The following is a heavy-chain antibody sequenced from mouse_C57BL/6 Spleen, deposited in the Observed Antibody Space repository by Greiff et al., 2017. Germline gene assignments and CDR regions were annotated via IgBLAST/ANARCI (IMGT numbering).Heavy chain of an antibody. J-gene: IGHJ3*01. CDR3: TPTGTRRFAY. Sequence: QVQLKQSGAELVRPGASVTLSCKASGYTFTDYEMHWVKQTPVHGLEWIGAIDPETGGTAYNQKFKGKAILTADKSSSTAYMELRSLTSEDSAVYYCTPTGTRRFAYWGQGTLVTVSA. D-gene: IGHD4-1*02. CDR1: GYTFTDYE. V-gene: IGHV1-15*01. CDR2: IDPETGGT.